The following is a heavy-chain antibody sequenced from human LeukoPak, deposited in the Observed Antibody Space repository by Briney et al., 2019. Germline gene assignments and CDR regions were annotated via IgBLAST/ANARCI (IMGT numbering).Heavy chain of an antibody. CDR3: AAARPLGYYYYMDV. J-gene: IGHJ6*03. D-gene: IGHD6-6*01. V-gene: IGHV3-23*01. CDR2: ISGSGGST. Sequence: GGSLRLSCAASGFTFSSYGMSWVRQAPGKGLEWVSAISGSGGSTYYADSVKGRFTISRDNAKNSLYLQMNSLRAEDTAVYHCAAARPLGYYYYMDVWGKGTTVTVSS. CDR1: GFTFSSYG.